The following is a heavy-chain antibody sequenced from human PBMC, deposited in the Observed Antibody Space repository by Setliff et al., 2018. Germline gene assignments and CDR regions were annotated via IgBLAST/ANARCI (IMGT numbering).Heavy chain of an antibody. D-gene: IGHD3-16*01. J-gene: IGHJ4*02. CDR2: IHDSGNPT. CDR3: ARTTGYRLEGDFDY. CDR1: GYTFTSYD. V-gene: IGHV3-48*03. Sequence: SCKASGYTFTSYDINWVRQATGQGLEWISYIHDSGNPTYYADSVKGRFTVSRDNAKNSLYLQMTSLRAEDTAIYYCARTTGYRLEGDFDYWGQGTLVTVSS.